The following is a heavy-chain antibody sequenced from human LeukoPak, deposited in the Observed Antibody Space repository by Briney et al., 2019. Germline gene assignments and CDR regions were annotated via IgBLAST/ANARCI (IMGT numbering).Heavy chain of an antibody. V-gene: IGHV1-69-2*01. CDR1: GYTFTDYY. D-gene: IGHD6-19*01. CDR3: ATVGAVAGFDY. CDR2: VDPEDGET. J-gene: IGHJ4*02. Sequence: GVTVKISCKASGYTFTDYYMHWVQQAPGKGLEWMGRVDPEDGETIYAEKFQGRVTITADTSTDTAYMELSSLRSEDTAVYYCATVGAVAGFDYWGQGTLVTVSS.